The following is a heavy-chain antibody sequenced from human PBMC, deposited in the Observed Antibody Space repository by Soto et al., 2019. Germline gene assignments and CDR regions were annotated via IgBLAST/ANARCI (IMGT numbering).Heavy chain of an antibody. D-gene: IGHD2-2*02. CDR3: AGERVVVVPAAVRVRDSYYYYGMDV. CDR2: INHSGST. Sequence: PSETLSLTCAVYGGSFSYYSWSWIRQPPGTGLEWIGEINHSGSTNYSPSLKSRLTISVDTSKNQFSLKLSSVTAADTAVYYCAGERVVVVPAAVRVRDSYYYYGMDVWGRGTTVTVSS. V-gene: IGHV4-34*01. CDR1: GGSFSYYS. J-gene: IGHJ6*02.